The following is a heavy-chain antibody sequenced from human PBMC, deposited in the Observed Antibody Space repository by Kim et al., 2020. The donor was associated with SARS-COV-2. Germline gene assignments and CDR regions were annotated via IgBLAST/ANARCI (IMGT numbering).Heavy chain of an antibody. J-gene: IGHJ4*02. D-gene: IGHD6-19*01. V-gene: IGHV3-9*01. Sequence: GGSLRLSCAASGFTFYDYGMHWVRQAPGKGLEWVSSISWNSGKIQYADSVKGRFTISRDNAKNSLYLQMNSLIIEDTAFYYCAKEILSRFSSLPLAGGDFDCWGQGALVIVSS. CDR3: AKEILSRFSSLPLAGGDFDC. CDR1: GFTFYDYG. CDR2: ISWNSGKI.